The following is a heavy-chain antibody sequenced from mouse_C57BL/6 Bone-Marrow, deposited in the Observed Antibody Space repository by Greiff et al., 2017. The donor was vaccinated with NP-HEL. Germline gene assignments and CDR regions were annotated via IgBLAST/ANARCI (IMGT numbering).Heavy chain of an antibody. CDR2: IDPNSGGT. Sequence: QVQLKQPGAELVKPGASVKLSCKASGYTFTSYWMHWVKQRPGRGLEWIGRIDPNSGGTKYNEKFKSKATLTVDKPSSTAYMQLSSLTSEDSAVYYCARGRFGIYYYGSTAMDYWGQGTSVTVSS. D-gene: IGHD1-1*01. CDR1: GYTFTSYW. V-gene: IGHV1-72*01. CDR3: ARGRFGIYYYGSTAMDY. J-gene: IGHJ4*01.